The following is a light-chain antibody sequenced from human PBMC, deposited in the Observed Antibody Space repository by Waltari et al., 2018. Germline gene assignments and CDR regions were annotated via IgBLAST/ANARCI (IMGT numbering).Light chain of an antibody. J-gene: IGLJ1*01. CDR3: SSYAGSNNYV. Sequence: QSALTQPPSASGSPGQSVTISCTGTRSDVGGYNYVSWYQQHPGKAPKLMIYEVSKRPSVVPDRFSGSKSGNTASLTVSGLQAEDEADYYCSSYAGSNNYVFGTGTKVTVL. CDR2: EVS. CDR1: RSDVGGYNY. V-gene: IGLV2-8*01.